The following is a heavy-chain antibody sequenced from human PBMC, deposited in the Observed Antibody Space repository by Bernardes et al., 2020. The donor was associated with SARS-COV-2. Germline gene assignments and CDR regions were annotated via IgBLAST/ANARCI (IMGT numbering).Heavy chain of an antibody. V-gene: IGHV4-59*08. J-gene: IGHJ5*02. CDR2: IDYRGST. CDR3: ARRINMGTPSPDRNNWFDP. Sequence: LSLTCTVSGGSVSGHNWNWIRQSPGRGLLWIANIDYRGSTIYNPALASRATISVDTSKNQFSLKLSSVTATDTAIYYCARRINMGTPSPDRNNWFDPWGQGTLVTVSS. CDR1: GGSVSGHN. D-gene: IGHD3-10*01.